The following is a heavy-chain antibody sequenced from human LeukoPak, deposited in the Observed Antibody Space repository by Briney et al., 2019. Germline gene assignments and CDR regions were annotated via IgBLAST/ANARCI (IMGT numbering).Heavy chain of an antibody. V-gene: IGHV3-20*04. CDR2: INWNGGST. J-gene: IGHJ4*02. D-gene: IGHD6-13*01. CDR3: ARGRYSSSWHPY. Sequence: GGSLRLSCAASGFTFSSYAMSWVRQAPGKGLEWVSGINWNGGSTGYADSVKGRFTISRDNAKNSLYLQMNSLRAEDTALYYCARGRYSSSWHPYWGQGTLVTVSS. CDR1: GFTFSSYA.